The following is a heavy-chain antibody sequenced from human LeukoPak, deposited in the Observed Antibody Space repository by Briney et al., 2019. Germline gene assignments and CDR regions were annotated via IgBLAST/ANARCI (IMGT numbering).Heavy chain of an antibody. CDR2: IYYSGST. V-gene: IGHV4-59*08. CDR3: ARQSCSGGSCYPRPYWYFDL. J-gene: IGHJ2*01. D-gene: IGHD2-15*01. Sequence: SETLSLTCSVSGGSISSYYWSWIRQPPGKGLEWIGYIYYSGSTNYNPSLKSRVTISVDTSKNQFSLKLSSVTAADTAVYYCARQSCSGGSCYPRPYWYFDLWGRGTLVTVSS. CDR1: GGSISSYY.